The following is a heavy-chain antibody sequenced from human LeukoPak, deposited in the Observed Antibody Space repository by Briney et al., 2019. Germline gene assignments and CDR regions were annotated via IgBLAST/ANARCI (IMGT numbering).Heavy chain of an antibody. V-gene: IGHV4-59*01. CDR1: GGSISSYY. Sequence: SETLSLTCTVSGGSISSYYWSWIRQPPGKGLEWIGYIYYSGSTNYNPSLKSRVSISVDTSKNQFSLKLSSVTAADTAVYYCARVLRYFDWLLFDYWGQGTLVTVSS. D-gene: IGHD3-9*01. CDR2: IYYSGST. CDR3: ARVLRYFDWLLFDY. J-gene: IGHJ4*02.